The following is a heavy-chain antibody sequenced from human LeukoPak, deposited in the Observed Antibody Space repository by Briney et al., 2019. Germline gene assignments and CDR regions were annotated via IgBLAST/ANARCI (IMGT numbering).Heavy chain of an antibody. CDR1: GYTFTSYD. J-gene: IGHJ5*02. CDR3: ARVFSSSWWRSGWFDP. V-gene: IGHV1-8*01. D-gene: IGHD6-13*01. Sequence: ASVTVSCKASGYTFTSYDINWVRQATGQGLEWMGWMNPNSGNTGYAQKFQGRVTMTRNTSISTAYMELSSLRSEDTAVYYCARVFSSSWWRSGWFDPWGQGTLVTVSS. CDR2: MNPNSGNT.